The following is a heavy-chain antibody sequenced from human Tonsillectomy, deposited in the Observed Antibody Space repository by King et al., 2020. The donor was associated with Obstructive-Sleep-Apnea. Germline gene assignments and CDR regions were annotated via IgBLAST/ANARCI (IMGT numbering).Heavy chain of an antibody. J-gene: IGHJ4*02. D-gene: IGHD5-18*01. CDR3: AKTRCIQLWLNEDY. CDR2: ISGSGGST. V-gene: IGHV3-23*04. Sequence: VQLVESGGGLVQPGGSLRLSCAASGFTFSSSAMSWVRQAPGKGLEWVSAISGSGGSTYYADSVKGRFTISRANSKNTLYLQMNSLRAEDTAVYYCAKTRCIQLWLNEDYWGQGTLVTVSS. CDR1: GFTFSSSA.